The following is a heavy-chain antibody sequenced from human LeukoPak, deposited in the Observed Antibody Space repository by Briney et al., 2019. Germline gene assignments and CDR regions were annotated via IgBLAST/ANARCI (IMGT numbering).Heavy chain of an antibody. CDR2: FDPEDGET. V-gene: IGHV1-24*01. CDR3: ARGPIAAAGDS. CDR1: GYTLTELS. J-gene: IGHJ4*02. Sequence: ASVKVSCKVSGYTLTELSMHWVRQAPGKGLEWMGGFDPEDGETIYAQKFQGRVTMTEDTSTDTAYMELRSLKSDDTAVYYCARGPIAAAGDSWGQGTLVTVSS. D-gene: IGHD6-13*01.